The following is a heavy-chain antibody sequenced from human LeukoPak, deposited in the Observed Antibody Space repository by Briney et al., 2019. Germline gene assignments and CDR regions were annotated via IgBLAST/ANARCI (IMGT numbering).Heavy chain of an antibody. CDR3: ARGLMYYYDSSGDYGRIGGETM. V-gene: IGHV3-33*08. J-gene: IGHJ4*02. D-gene: IGHD3-22*01. CDR2: IWYDGSNK. CDR1: GFTFSSYS. Sequence: PGGSLRLSCAASGFTFSSYSMNWVRQAPGKGLEWVAVIWYDGSNKYYADSVKGRFTISRDNSKNTLYLQMNSLRAEDTAVYYCARGLMYYYDSSGDYGRIGGETMWGQGTLVTVSS.